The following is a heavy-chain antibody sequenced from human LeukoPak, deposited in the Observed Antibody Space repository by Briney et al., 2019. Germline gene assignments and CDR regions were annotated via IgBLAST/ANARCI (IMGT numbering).Heavy chain of an antibody. CDR2: ISYSGSP. Sequence: SETLSLTCTVAGGSISSSSYYWGWIRQPPGKGLEWIGSISYSGSPYYNPSLKSRVTISGDTSKNQLSLRLSSVTAADTAVYYCARHASGLYTLDYWGQGTLVTVSS. V-gene: IGHV4-39*01. CDR3: ARHASGLYTLDY. J-gene: IGHJ4*02. CDR1: GGSISSSSYY. D-gene: IGHD2-2*02.